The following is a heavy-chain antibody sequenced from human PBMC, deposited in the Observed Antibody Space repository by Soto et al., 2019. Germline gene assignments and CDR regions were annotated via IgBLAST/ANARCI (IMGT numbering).Heavy chain of an antibody. Sequence: QVQLVQSGAEVKKPGSSVKVSCKASGGTFSSYTISWVRQAPGQGLEWMGRIIPILGIANYAQKFQGRVTITADKPTSTAYLELSSLRSEDTAVYYCARGGGTRPYYYSYMDVWGKWTTVTVSS. CDR1: GGTFSSYT. V-gene: IGHV1-69*02. CDR2: IIPILGIA. J-gene: IGHJ6*03. CDR3: ARGGGTRPYYYSYMDV. D-gene: IGHD2-15*01.